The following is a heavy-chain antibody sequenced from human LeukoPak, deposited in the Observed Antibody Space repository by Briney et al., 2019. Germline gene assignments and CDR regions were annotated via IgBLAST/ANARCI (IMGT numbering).Heavy chain of an antibody. CDR3: ARAGDFWSGYLFDP. CDR1: GGSISSHY. Sequence: SETLSLTCTVSGGSISSHYWSWIRQPPGKGLEWIGYIYYSGSTNYNPSLKSRVTISVDTSKNQFSLKLSSVTAADTAVYYCARAGDFWSGYLFDPWGQGTLVTVSS. CDR2: IYYSGST. D-gene: IGHD3-3*01. J-gene: IGHJ5*02. V-gene: IGHV4-59*11.